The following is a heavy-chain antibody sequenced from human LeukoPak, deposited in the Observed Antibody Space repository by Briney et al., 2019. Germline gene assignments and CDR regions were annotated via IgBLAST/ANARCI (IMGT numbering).Heavy chain of an antibody. CDR3: ARGYCSSTSCYNSYYYMDV. D-gene: IGHD2-2*02. V-gene: IGHV3-30-3*01. CDR2: ISYDGSNK. J-gene: IGHJ6*03. Sequence: PGGSLRLSCAASGFTFSSYAMHWVRQAPGKGLEWVAVISYDGSNKYYADSVKGRFTISRDNSKNTLYLQMNSLRAEDTAVYYCARGYCSSTSCYNSYYYMDVWGKGTTVTVSS. CDR1: GFTFSSYA.